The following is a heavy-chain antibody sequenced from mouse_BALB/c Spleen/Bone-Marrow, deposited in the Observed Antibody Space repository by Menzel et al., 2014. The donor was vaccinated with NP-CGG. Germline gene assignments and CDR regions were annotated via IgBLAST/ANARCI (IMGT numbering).Heavy chain of an antibody. CDR1: GDSIXSGY. Sequence: EVQLVESGPSLVKPSQTLSLPCSVTGDSIXSGYWNWIRKFPGNKLEYMGYISYSGSTYYNPSLKSRIPITRDTSKNQYYLQLNSVTTEDTATYYCARYRYDYAMDYWGQGTSVTVSS. CDR3: ARYRYDYAMDY. CDR2: ISYSGST. D-gene: IGHD2-14*01. V-gene: IGHV3-8*02. J-gene: IGHJ4*01.